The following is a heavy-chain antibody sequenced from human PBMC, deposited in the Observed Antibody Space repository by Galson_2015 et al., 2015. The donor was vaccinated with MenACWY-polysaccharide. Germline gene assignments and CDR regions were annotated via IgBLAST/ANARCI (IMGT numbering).Heavy chain of an antibody. CDR3: AKGSVHGSSSPYYYYGMDV. D-gene: IGHD6-6*01. CDR2: SNK. Sequence: SNKYYADSVKGRFTISRDNSKNTLYLQMNSLRAEDTAVYYCAKGSVHGSSSPYYYYGMDVWGQGTTVTVSS. J-gene: IGHJ6*02. V-gene: IGHV3-30*02.